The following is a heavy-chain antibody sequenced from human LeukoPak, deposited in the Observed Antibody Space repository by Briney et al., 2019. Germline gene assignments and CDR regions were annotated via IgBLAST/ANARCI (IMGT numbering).Heavy chain of an antibody. D-gene: IGHD5-24*01. J-gene: IGHJ4*02. Sequence: SETLSLTCTVSGGSISSGGYYWSWIRQHPGKGLEWIGYTYCSGSTYYNPSLKSRVTISVDTSKNQFSLKLSSVTAADTAVYYCARTHRDGYNYLDYWGQGTLVTVS. CDR2: TYCSGST. CDR1: GGSISSGGYY. CDR3: ARTHRDGYNYLDY. V-gene: IGHV4-31*03.